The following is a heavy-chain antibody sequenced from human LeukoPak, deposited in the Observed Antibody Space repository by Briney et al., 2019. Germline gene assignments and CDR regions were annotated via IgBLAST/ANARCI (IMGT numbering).Heavy chain of an antibody. V-gene: IGHV1-69*04. D-gene: IGHD2-2*01. J-gene: IGHJ4*02. Sequence: GSSVKVSCKASGGTFSSYAISWVRQAPGQGLEWMGRIIPILGIANYAQKFQGRVTITADKSTSTAYMELSSLRSEDTAVYYCAREDCSTTRCYASYYWGQGTLVTVSS. CDR2: IIPILGIA. CDR3: AREDCSTTRCYASYY. CDR1: GGTFSSYA.